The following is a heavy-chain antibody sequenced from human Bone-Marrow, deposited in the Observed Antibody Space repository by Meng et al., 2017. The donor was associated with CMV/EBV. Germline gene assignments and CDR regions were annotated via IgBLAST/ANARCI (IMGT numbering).Heavy chain of an antibody. CDR3: LAYGEFSVGY. CDR1: GFSFCAAC. Sequence: SAAAGFSFCAACLDWLRQVQGLGLVGSSSLISCAHSGTIDYAGRVKGRFTNSRDDTQDALYLQMNSLKTEDTAVYYCLAYGEFSVGYWGQGTLVTVSS. D-gene: IGHD3-10*01. CDR2: LISCAHSGTI. V-gene: IGHV3-15*01. J-gene: IGHJ4*02.